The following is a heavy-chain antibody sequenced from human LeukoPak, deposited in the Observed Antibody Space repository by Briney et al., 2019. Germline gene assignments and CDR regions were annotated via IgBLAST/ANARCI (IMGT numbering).Heavy chain of an antibody. Sequence: SETLSLTCTVSGGSISSDYLSWIRQPPGEALEWIGNIYHSGGTDYNPSLKSRVTISVDTSKTKYSLKLSSVTAADTAVYYCARQGRNRDFCSSISCHYFDFWGQGALATVSS. D-gene: IGHD2-2*01. CDR2: IYHSGGT. V-gene: IGHV4-59*08. CDR3: ARQGRNRDFCSSISCHYFDF. CDR1: GGSISSDY. J-gene: IGHJ4*02.